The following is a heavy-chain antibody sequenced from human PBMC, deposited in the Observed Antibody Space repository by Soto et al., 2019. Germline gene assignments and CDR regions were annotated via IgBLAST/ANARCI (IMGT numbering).Heavy chain of an antibody. V-gene: IGHV4-31*11. J-gene: IGHJ4*02. CDR2: IYYSGST. CDR1: GGSISSGGYS. Sequence: SETLSLTCAVSGGSISSGGYSWSWIRQPPGKGLEWIGYIYYSGSTYYNPSLKSRVTISVDTSKNQFSLKLSSVTAADTAVYYCARRYGGNFDYWGQGTLVTVSS. CDR3: ARRYGGNFDY. D-gene: IGHD2-15*01.